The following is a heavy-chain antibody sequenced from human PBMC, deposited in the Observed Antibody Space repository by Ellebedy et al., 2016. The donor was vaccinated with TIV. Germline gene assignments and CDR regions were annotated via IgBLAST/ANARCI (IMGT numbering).Heavy chain of an antibody. V-gene: IGHV1-69*13. J-gene: IGHJ4*02. CDR2: IIPIFGTA. D-gene: IGHD3-16*01. Sequence: AASVKVSCKASGYTFTSYYMHWVRQAPGQGLEWMGGIIPIFGTANYAQKFQGRVTITADESTSTAYMELSSLRSEDTAVYYCASDGGADYVWGSALGYWGQGTLVTVSS. CDR1: GYTFTSYY. CDR3: ASDGGADYVWGSALGY.